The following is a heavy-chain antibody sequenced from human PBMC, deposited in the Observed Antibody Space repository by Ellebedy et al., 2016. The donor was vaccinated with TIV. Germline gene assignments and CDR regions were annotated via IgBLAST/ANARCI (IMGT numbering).Heavy chain of an antibody. J-gene: IGHJ3*02. CDR1: GDSITSYY. CDR2: FYPGGST. Sequence: SETLSLTCTVSGDSITSYYWSWIRQPAGKGLEWIGRFYPGGSTNYNSSLKSRVTMSADTSNNHFSLKVVSVTAADTAVYYCARDRHDSSGYYWDTFDIWGQGTKVTVSS. D-gene: IGHD3-22*01. V-gene: IGHV4-4*07. CDR3: ARDRHDSSGYYWDTFDI.